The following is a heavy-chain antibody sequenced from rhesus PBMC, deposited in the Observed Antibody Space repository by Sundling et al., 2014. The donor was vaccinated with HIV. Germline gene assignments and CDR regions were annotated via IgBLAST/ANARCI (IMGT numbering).Heavy chain of an antibody. Sequence: QVQLQESGPGLLKPSETLSLICAVSGGSISDGYGWGWIRQPPGKGLEWIGSLYRSSGNTYYNPSLKSRVTFSTDMSKNQFSLKLTSVTAADTAVYYCARVLYTWSVDGAFDFWGQGLGVTVSS. D-gene: IGHD1-1-1*01. CDR2: LYRSSGNT. CDR1: GGSISDGYG. V-gene: IGHV4-76*01. J-gene: IGHJ3*01. CDR3: ARVLYTWSVDGAFDF.